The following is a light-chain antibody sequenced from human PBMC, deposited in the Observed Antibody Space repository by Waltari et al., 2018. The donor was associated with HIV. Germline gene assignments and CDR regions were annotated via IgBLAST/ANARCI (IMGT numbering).Light chain of an antibody. CDR3: SSYGDSLRVL. Sequence: QSALTQPPSASGPLAQSVTIPCPCSSSDTGSYYSVSWFQPPPHSAPTLLLYEVTRRPSTVSGRFSGSRSGYTAFLTVAGLQPDDEATYFCSSYGDSLRVLFGGGTNVTVL. J-gene: IGLJ2*01. CDR2: EVT. CDR1: SSDTGSYYS. V-gene: IGLV2-8*01.